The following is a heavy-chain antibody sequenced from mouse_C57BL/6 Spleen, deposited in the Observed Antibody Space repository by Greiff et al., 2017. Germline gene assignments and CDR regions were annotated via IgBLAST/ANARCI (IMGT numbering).Heavy chain of an antibody. CDR3: ARGELGVGPDY. J-gene: IGHJ2*01. D-gene: IGHD4-1*01. CDR1: GYTFTSYW. CDR2: IDPSDSYT. V-gene: IGHV1-69*01. Sequence: QVQLKQPGAELVMPGASVKLSCKASGYTFTSYWMHWVKQRPGQGLEWIGEIDPSDSYTNYNQKFKGKSTLTVDKSSSTAYMQLSSLTSEDSAVYYCARGELGVGPDYWGQGTTLTVSS.